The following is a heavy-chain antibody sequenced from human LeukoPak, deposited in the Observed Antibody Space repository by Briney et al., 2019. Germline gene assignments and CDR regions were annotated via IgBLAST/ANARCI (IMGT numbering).Heavy chain of an antibody. V-gene: IGHV3-21*06. D-gene: IGHD2-8*01. Sequence: KPGGSLRLSCAASGFNFAIYSMSWVRQAPGKGLEWVASMGSSGSHIYYADSVKGRFTISRDNAQNSLYLQLNSLGAEDTAVYFCAKTGGYCTTNCRGMGNRFESWGQGALVAVSS. J-gene: IGHJ5*01. CDR1: GFNFAIYS. CDR3: AKTGGYCTTNCRGMGNRFES. CDR2: MGSSGSHI.